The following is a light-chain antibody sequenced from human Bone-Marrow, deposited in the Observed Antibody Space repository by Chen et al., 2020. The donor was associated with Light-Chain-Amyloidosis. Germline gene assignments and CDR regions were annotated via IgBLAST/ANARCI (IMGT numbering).Light chain of an antibody. V-gene: IGLV2-14*01. CDR1: SSDVGGYNY. CDR3: SSYTTSSTLV. J-gene: IGLJ3*02. CDR2: DVS. Sequence: QSALTQPASVSGSPGQSITISCTGTSSDVGGYNYVSWYQQHPGKAPKLMIYDVSNRPSGVSIRFSGSTSGNTASLTISGLQAEDEADYYCSSYTTSSTLVFGGGTKLTVL.